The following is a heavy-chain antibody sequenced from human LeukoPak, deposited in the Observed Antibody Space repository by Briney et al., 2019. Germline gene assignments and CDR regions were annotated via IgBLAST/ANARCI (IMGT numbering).Heavy chain of an antibody. D-gene: IGHD1-26*01. Sequence: GGSLRLSCEASGFNFNGYWMTWVRQAPGKGLEWVANIQHDGREKNYVDSVKGRFTISRDRAKKSLSMEMNSLRAEQTALYFCTRLRTEPVGNRYYTDHWGEGTVVTVSS. J-gene: IGHJ4*02. CDR3: TRLRTEPVGNRYYTDH. CDR2: IQHDGREK. CDR1: GFNFNGYW. V-gene: IGHV3-7*03.